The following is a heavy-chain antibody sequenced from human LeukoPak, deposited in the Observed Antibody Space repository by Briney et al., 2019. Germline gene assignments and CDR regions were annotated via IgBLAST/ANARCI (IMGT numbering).Heavy chain of an antibody. D-gene: IGHD2-15*01. V-gene: IGHV3-21*01. J-gene: IGHJ4*02. CDR3: ARVLETDCTGGSCYSGLDY. CDR1: GFTFGDYA. Sequence: GGSLRLSCTASGFTFGDYAMSWVRQAPGKGLEWVSSISSSSSYIYYADSVKGRFTISRDNAKNSLYLQMNSLRAEDTAVYYCARVLETDCTGGSCYSGLDYWGQGTLVTVSS. CDR2: ISSSSSYI.